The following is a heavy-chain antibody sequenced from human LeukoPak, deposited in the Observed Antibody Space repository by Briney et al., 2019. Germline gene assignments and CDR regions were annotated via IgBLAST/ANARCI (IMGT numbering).Heavy chain of an antibody. D-gene: IGHD2-2*01. CDR3: ARAPTVLVGYCSSSSCQADY. J-gene: IGHJ4*02. CDR1: GFTFDDYS. V-gene: IGHV3-21*01. CDR2: IDPSSTYI. Sequence: KSGGSLRLSCAASGFTFDDYSMNWVRQAPGKGLEWVSAIDPSSTYIYYADSVKGRFTISRDNAENSLYLQMNSLRVEDTAVYYCARAPTVLVGYCSSSSCQADYWGQGTLVTVSS.